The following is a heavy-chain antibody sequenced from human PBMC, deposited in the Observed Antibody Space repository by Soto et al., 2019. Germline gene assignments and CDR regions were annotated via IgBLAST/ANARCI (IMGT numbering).Heavy chain of an antibody. CDR1: GYTFTSYG. J-gene: IGHJ4*02. CDR2: ISAHNGNT. CDR3: ERGRYGDY. D-gene: IGHD1-1*01. Sequence: QVNLVQSGAEVKKPGASVKVSCKASGYTFTSYGITWVRQAPGQGLEWMGWISAHNGNTDYAQKLQGRVIVTRDTSPSTAYMALRSLRSADTAAYQCERGRYGDYWGQGALVTVSS. V-gene: IGHV1-18*01.